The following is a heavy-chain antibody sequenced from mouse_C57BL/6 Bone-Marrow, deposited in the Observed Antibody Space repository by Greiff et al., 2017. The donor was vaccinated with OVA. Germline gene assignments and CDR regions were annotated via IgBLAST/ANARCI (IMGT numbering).Heavy chain of an antibody. V-gene: IGHV1-69*01. Sequence: QVQLQQPGAELVMPGASVKLSCKASGYTFPSYWMHWVKQRPGQGLEWIGEIDPSDSYTNYNQQFKGKSTLTVDKSSSTAYMQLSSLTSEDSAVYYCARETTVVPDYWGQGTTLTVSS. CDR1: GYTFPSYW. J-gene: IGHJ2*01. CDR2: IDPSDSYT. D-gene: IGHD1-1*01. CDR3: ARETTVVPDY.